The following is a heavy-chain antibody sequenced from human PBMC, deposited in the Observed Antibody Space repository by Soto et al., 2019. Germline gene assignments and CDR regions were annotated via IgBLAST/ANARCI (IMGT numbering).Heavy chain of an antibody. J-gene: IGHJ6*02. CDR3: ATGSFTSTGGRIGYHYNAMDV. CDR2: IIPIFGPA. V-gene: IGHV1-69*13. D-gene: IGHD1-1*01. Sequence: SVKVSCKSSGGTFSSHSINWVRQAPGQGLEWMGGIIPIFGPANFAKNFQGRVTITADESATTAYMELSSLTSEDTAVYYCATGSFTSTGGRIGYHYNAMDVWGQGTTVTSP. CDR1: GGTFSSHS.